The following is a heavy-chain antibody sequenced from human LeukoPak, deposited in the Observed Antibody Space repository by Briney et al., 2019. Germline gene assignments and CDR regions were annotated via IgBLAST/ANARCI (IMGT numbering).Heavy chain of an antibody. CDR1: GFTFSSYA. V-gene: IGHV3-23*01. Sequence: SGGSLRLSCAASGFTFSSYAMSWVRQAPGKGLEWVSAISGSGGSTYYADPVKGRFTISRDNAKNSLYLQMNSLRAEDTAVYYCARRVTAMVGGEFDYWGQGTLVTVSS. CDR3: ARRVTAMVGGEFDY. D-gene: IGHD5-18*01. CDR2: ISGSGGST. J-gene: IGHJ4*02.